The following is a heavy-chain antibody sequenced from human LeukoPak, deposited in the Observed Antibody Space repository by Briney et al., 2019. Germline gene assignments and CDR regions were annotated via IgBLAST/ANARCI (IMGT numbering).Heavy chain of an antibody. V-gene: IGHV1-8*01. CDR1: GYTFSDDD. D-gene: IGHD2-21*01. CDR2: MNPTSGDT. Sequence: ASVKVSCKASGYTFSDDDVNWVRQAPGQGLEWMGWMNPTSGDTGYAQKFQGRVTMTRSMSRNTAYMELSRLRSEDTAVYFCARVVMKAFYYYYMDVWGKGT. J-gene: IGHJ6*03. CDR3: ARVVMKAFYYYYMDV.